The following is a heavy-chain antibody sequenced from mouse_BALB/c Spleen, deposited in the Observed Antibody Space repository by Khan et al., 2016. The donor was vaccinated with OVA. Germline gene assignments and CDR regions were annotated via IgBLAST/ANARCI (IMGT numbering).Heavy chain of an antibody. CDR1: GFTFSNFG. CDR3: ARDYYVTFVY. V-gene: IGHV5-17*02. Sequence: EVELVESGGGLVQPGGSRKLSCAASGFTFSNFGLHWVRQAPEKGLEWVAFISSGSSTIYYADTVKGRFTISRDNPKNPLVLQMTSLRSEDTAMYYCARDYYVTFVYWGQGTTLTVSS. J-gene: IGHJ2*01. CDR2: ISSGSSTI. D-gene: IGHD1-1*01.